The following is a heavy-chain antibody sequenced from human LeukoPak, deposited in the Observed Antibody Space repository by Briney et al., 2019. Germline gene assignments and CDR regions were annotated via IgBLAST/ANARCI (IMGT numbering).Heavy chain of an antibody. CDR2: IIPIFGTA. Sequence: SVKVSCKASGGTFSSYAISWVRQAPGQGLEWMGGIIPIFGTANYAQKFQGRVTITADKSTSTAYMELSSLRSEDTAVYYCARVGNYDILTDYYTFDYWGQGTLVTVSS. CDR1: GGTFSSYA. D-gene: IGHD3-9*01. CDR3: ARVGNYDILTDYYTFDY. V-gene: IGHV1-69*06. J-gene: IGHJ4*02.